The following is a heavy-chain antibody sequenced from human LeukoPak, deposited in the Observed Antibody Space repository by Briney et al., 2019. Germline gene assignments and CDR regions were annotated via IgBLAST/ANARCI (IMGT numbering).Heavy chain of an antibody. CDR1: GFTFSSYS. CDR3: ARVLGYGSGSYYNGMDYFDY. J-gene: IGHJ4*02. D-gene: IGHD3-10*01. Sequence: LTGGSLRLSCAASGFTFSSYSMNWVRQAPGKGLEWVSYISSSSSTIYYADSVKGRFTISRDNARNSLYLQMNSLRAEDTAVYYCARVLGYGSGSYYNGMDYFDYWGQGTLVTVSS. CDR2: ISSSSSTI. V-gene: IGHV3-48*01.